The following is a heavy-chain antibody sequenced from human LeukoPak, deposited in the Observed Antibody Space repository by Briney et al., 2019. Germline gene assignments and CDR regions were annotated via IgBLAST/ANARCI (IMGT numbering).Heavy chain of an antibody. Sequence: ASVKVSCKASGYTFTSYFMHWVRQAPGQGLEWMGMIYPSSGYTSYAQRFQGRVSMTRDTSTSTVYMELSSLTSEDTAVYYCARDPPLFRGVFITTDNYWGQGTLVTVSS. J-gene: IGHJ4*02. V-gene: IGHV1-46*01. CDR1: GYTFTSYF. CDR2: IYPSSGYT. CDR3: ARDPPLFRGVFITTDNY. D-gene: IGHD3-10*01.